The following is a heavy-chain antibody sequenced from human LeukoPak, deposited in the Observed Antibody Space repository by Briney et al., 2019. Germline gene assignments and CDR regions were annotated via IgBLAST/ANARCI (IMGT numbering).Heavy chain of an antibody. CDR1: GFTFSSYA. CDR2: ISYDGSNK. Sequence: PGGSLRLSCAASGFTFSSYAVHWVRQAPGKGLEWVAVISYDGSNKYYADSVKGRFTISRDNSKNTLYLQMNSLRAEDTAVYYCARGSYGPLDYWGQGTLVTVSS. J-gene: IGHJ4*02. V-gene: IGHV3-30*04. D-gene: IGHD5-18*01. CDR3: ARGSYGPLDY.